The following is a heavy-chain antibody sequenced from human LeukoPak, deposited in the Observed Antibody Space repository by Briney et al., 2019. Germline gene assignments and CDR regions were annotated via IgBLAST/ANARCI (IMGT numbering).Heavy chain of an antibody. CDR1: GGSISSSSYY. D-gene: IGHD4/OR15-4a*01. CDR2: IYYSGST. V-gene: IGHV4-39*07. J-gene: IGHJ4*02. CDR3: ARGEGGATYFDY. Sequence: SETLSLTCTVSGGSISSSSYYWGWIRRPPGKGLEWIGSIYYSGSTYYNLSLKSRVTISVDTSKNQFSLKLSSVTAADTAVYYCARGEGGATYFDYWGQGTLVTVSS.